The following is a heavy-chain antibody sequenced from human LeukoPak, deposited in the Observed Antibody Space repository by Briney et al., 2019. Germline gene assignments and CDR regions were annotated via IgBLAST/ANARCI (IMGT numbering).Heavy chain of an antibody. J-gene: IGHJ4*02. CDR3: ARAGIYYYDSSGYYYV. Sequence: GGSLRLSCAASGFTVSSKYMSWARQAPGKGLEWVSVIYSGGSTYYADSVKGRFTISRDNSKNTLYLQMNSLRAEDTAVYYCARAGIYYYDSSGYYYVWGQGTLVTVSS. CDR1: GFTVSSKY. CDR2: IYSGGST. V-gene: IGHV3-66*01. D-gene: IGHD3-22*01.